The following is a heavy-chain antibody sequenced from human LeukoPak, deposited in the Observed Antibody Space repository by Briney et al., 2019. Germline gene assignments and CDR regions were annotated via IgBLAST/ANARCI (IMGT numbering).Heavy chain of an antibody. CDR3: ARAYSGYENYYYYYYMDV. CDR2: INWNGGNT. D-gene: IGHD5-12*01. V-gene: IGHV3-20*04. Sequence: SGGSLRLSCAASGFTFDDYGMSWVRQAPGKGLEWVSGINWNGGNTGYADSVEGRFTISRDNAKNSLYLQMNSLRAEDTALYYCARAYSGYENYYYYYYMDVWGKGTTVTVSS. CDR1: GFTFDDYG. J-gene: IGHJ6*03.